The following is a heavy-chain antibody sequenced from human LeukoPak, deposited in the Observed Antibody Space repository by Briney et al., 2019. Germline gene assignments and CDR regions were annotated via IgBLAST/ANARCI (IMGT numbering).Heavy chain of an antibody. CDR1: GGSISSYY. Sequence: SETLSLTCTVSGGSISSYYWSWIRQPPGKGLEWIGYIYYSGSTNYNPSLKSRVTISLDTSKNHFSLNLSSVTAADTAVYYCARQTSYGHFDYWGQGTLVTVSS. CDR3: ARQTSYGHFDY. D-gene: IGHD3-10*01. J-gene: IGHJ4*02. V-gene: IGHV4-59*08. CDR2: IYYSGST.